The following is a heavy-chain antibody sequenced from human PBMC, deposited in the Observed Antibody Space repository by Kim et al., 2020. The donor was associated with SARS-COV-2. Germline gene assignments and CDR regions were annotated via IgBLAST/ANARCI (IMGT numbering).Heavy chain of an antibody. Sequence: ADSVRGRFTISRDPSMTTLYLQMNSLRAEDTAMYYCTTRNTGDSWNTAGYWGQGTLVTVSS. V-gene: IGHV3-23*01. J-gene: IGHJ4*02. D-gene: IGHD1-1*01. CDR3: TTRNTGDSWNTAGY.